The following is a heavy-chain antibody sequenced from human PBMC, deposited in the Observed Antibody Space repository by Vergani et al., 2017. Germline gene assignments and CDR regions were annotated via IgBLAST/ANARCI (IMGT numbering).Heavy chain of an antibody. CDR1: GGTFSSYA. J-gene: IGHJ6*03. CDR3: ARGPRVVPAAINYYYYMDV. CDR2: IIPIFGTA. V-gene: IGHV1-69*01. Sequence: QVQLVQSGAEVKKPGSSVKVSCKASGGTFSSYAISWVRQAPGQGLEWMGGIIPIFGTANYAQKFQGRVTITADESTSTAYMELSSLRSEDTAVYYCARGPRVVPAAINYYYYMDVWGKGTTVTVSS. D-gene: IGHD2-2*01.